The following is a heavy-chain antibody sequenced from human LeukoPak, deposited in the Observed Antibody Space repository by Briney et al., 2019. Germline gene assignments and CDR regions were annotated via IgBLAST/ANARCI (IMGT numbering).Heavy chain of an antibody. D-gene: IGHD2-15*01. CDR3: ARVKGVDCSGGSCYAFDY. V-gene: IGHV3-30*04. CDR1: GFTFSSYA. J-gene: IGHJ4*02. Sequence: GGSLRLSCAASGFTFSSYAMHWVRQAPGKGLEWVAVISYDGSNRYYADSVKGRFTISRDNSKNTLYLQMNSLRAADTAVYYCARVKGVDCSGGSCYAFDYWGQGTLVTVSS. CDR2: ISYDGSNR.